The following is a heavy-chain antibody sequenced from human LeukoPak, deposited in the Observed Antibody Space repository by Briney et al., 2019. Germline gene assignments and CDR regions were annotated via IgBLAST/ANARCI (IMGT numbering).Heavy chain of an antibody. D-gene: IGHD2-21*01. CDR2: INTKGET. Sequence: SETLSLTCTVSGVSMNAYQWSWVRQSPEKGLEWIGCINTKGETSHNPSLKSRVTTSVDTSKSQFSLRLTSVTAADTDVYYRATSVDAKIAPFDHWGQGATVTVSS. V-gene: IGHV4-4*09. CDR1: GVSMNAYQ. J-gene: IGHJ4*01. CDR3: ATSVDAKIAPFDH.